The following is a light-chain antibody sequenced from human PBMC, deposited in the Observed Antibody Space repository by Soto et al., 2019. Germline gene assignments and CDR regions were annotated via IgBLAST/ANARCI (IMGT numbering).Light chain of an antibody. Sequence: DIQMTQSPSAMSASVGDRVTINCRSSQVIKYYLSWFQQKPGKVPKRLIYSASSSQSGVPSRFSGSGSGTKFTLTLSGLKPEDSATYYCLQHNSYPLTFGGGTQV. J-gene: IGKJ4*01. CDR2: SAS. CDR1: QVIKYY. CDR3: LQHNSYPLT. V-gene: IGKV1-17*03.